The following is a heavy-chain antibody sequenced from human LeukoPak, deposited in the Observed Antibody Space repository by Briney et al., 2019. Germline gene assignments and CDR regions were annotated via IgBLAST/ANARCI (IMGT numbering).Heavy chain of an antibody. J-gene: IGHJ4*02. CDR3: AKDLLRWSFDY. CDR2: ISYDGSNK. V-gene: IGHV3-30-3*01. D-gene: IGHD4-23*01. CDR1: GFTFSSYA. Sequence: GGSLRLSCAASGFTFSSYAMHWVRQAPGKGLEWVAVISYDGSNKYYAGSVKGRFTISRDSSENTLYLQMDSLRAEDTAVYYCAKDLLRWSFDYWGRGTLVTVS.